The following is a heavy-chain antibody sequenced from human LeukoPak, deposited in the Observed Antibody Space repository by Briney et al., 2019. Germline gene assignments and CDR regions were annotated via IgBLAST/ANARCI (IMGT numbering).Heavy chain of an antibody. V-gene: IGHV4-59*01. D-gene: IGHD1-14*01. CDR1: GGSMTNEY. CDR2: VYYSGST. Sequence: PSETLSVTCAVSGGSMTNEYWSWIRQPPGKGLEWIGYVYYSGSTGYNASLKSRVTISVDTSKSQFSLRLSSLTAADTAVYFCARGPRTDAFDIWGQGTMATVSS. CDR3: ARGPRTDAFDI. J-gene: IGHJ3*02.